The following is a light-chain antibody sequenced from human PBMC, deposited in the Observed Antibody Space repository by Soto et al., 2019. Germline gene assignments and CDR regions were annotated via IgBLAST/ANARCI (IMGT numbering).Light chain of an antibody. CDR1: SSDVGGYDY. CDR2: EVS. Sequence: QSALAQPPSASGSPGQTVTISCAGTSSDVGGYDYVSWYQQHPGEAPKLIIYEVSKRPSGVPDRFSGSKSGNTASLTVSGLQAEEEADYHCSSYAGGKNFYVFGSGTKVTVL. J-gene: IGLJ1*01. V-gene: IGLV2-8*01. CDR3: SSYAGGKNFYV.